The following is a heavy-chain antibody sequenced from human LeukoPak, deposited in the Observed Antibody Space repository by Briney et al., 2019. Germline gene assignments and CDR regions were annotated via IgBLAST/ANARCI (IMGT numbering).Heavy chain of an antibody. D-gene: IGHD4-17*01. V-gene: IGHV1-18*04. J-gene: IGHJ4*02. CDR2: VSAYNGNT. Sequence: ASVKVSCKASGYTFTNHAIHWVRRAPGQGLEWMGRVSAYNGNTKYSQKFQGRVTMTTDTSTNTAYMEFLSLRYDDSAIYYCARGVPVTTPYLDSWGQGTLVTVSS. CDR3: ARGVPVTTPYLDS. CDR1: GYTFTNHA.